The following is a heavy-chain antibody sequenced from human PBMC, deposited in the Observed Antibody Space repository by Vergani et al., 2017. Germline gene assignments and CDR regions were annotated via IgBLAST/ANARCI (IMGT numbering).Heavy chain of an antibody. CDR1: GFTFTSSS. D-gene: IGHD3-22*01. CDR3: AEDHTYYDSSGYPRGNWYFDL. CDR2: IVVGSGNT. J-gene: IGHJ2*01. Sequence: HMQLVQSGPELKKPGTSVKVSCKASGFTFTSSSMQWVRQARGQRLGWLGCIVVGSGNTNYSQKFQERVTITRDMSTSTAYMELSSLRSEDTAVYYCAEDHTYYDSSGYPRGNWYFDLWGRGTLVTVSS. V-gene: IGHV1-58*02.